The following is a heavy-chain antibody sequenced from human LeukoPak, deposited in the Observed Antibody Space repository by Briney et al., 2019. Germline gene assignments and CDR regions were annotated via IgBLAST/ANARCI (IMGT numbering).Heavy chain of an antibody. D-gene: IGHD4-17*01. CDR1: GFTFSSYA. J-gene: IGHJ6*02. Sequence: GGSLRLSCAASGFTFSSYAMSWVRQAPGKGLERVSAISGSGGSTYYADSVKGRFTISRDNSKNTLYLQMSSLRAEDTAVYYCAKDHTVNYYYYGMDVWGQGTTVTVSS. CDR2: ISGSGGST. CDR3: AKDHTVNYYYYGMDV. V-gene: IGHV3-23*01.